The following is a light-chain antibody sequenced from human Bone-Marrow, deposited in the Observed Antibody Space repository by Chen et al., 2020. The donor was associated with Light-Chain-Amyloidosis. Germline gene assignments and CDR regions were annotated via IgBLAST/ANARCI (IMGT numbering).Light chain of an antibody. CDR3: SAYTITNTLV. CDR1: SSDVGGDNH. Sequence: QSALTQPASVSGSPGQSITISCTGTSSDVGGDNHVSWYQPHPDKAPKLMIYEVTNRPSWVPDRFSGAKSDNTASLTISGLQPEDEADYFCSAYTITNTLVFGSGTRVTVL. J-gene: IGLJ1*01. CDR2: EVT. V-gene: IGLV2-14*01.